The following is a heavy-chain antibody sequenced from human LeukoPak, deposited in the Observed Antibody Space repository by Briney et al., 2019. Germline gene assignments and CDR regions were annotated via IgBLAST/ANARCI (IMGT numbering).Heavy chain of an antibody. V-gene: IGHV3-66*01. CDR3: AKDRFGYGDYFYDY. Sequence: GGSLRLSCAASGFTVSSNYMSWVRQAPGKGLEWVSVIYSGGNTYYADSVKGRFTISRDTSKNTLYLQMNSLRAEDTAVYYCAKDRFGYGDYFYDYWGQGTLVTVSS. J-gene: IGHJ4*02. CDR2: IYSGGNT. D-gene: IGHD4-17*01. CDR1: GFTVSSNY.